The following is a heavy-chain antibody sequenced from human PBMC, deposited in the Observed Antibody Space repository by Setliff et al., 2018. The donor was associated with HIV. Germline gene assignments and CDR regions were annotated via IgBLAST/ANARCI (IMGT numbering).Heavy chain of an antibody. V-gene: IGHV4-31*03. CDR2: IYYSGRT. D-gene: IGHD3-3*01. CDR3: ARAPYYDFWSGYFSLTNLHVFDI. J-gene: IGHJ3*02. Sequence: SETLSLTCTVSGGSISSGGYYWSWIRQHPGMGLEWIGYIYYSGRTYYNPSLKSRITMSVDTSKNQFSLKLSSVTAADTAVYYCARAPYYDFWSGYFSLTNLHVFDIWGQGTMVTVSS. CDR1: GGSISSGGYY.